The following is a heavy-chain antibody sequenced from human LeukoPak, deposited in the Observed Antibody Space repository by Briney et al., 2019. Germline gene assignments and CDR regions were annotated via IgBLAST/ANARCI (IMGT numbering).Heavy chain of an antibody. Sequence: SETLSLTCTVSGGSISSYYWSWIRQPPGKGLEWIGYIYYSGSTNYNPSLKSRVTISVDTSKNQFSLKLSSVTAADTAVYYCARGSSSQYWAVLPDAFDIWGQGTMVTVSS. D-gene: IGHD6-13*01. CDR2: IYYSGST. V-gene: IGHV4-59*01. J-gene: IGHJ3*02. CDR3: ARGSSSQYWAVLPDAFDI. CDR1: GGSISSYY.